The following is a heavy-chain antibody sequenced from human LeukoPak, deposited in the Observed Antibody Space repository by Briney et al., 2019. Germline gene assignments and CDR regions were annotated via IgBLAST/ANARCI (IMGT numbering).Heavy chain of an antibody. CDR2: IVSFSSPV. Sequence: GGSLRLSCAASGFTFGDYAMIWVRQTPGKGLEWLSYIVSFSSPVYYADSVKGRFTISRDNAKNSLYLQMNSLRAEDTAMYYCARFLNNYTYADNWGQGTLVTVSS. V-gene: IGHV3-48*04. CDR1: GFTFGDYA. J-gene: IGHJ4*02. D-gene: IGHD1/OR15-1a*01. CDR3: ARFLNNYTYADN.